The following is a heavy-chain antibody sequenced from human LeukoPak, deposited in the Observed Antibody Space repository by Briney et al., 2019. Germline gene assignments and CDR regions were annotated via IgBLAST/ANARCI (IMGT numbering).Heavy chain of an antibody. CDR3: AIHSGYEINY. Sequence: GGSLRLSCAASGITFSSYSMNWVRQAPGKGLEWVSYISSSSSTIYYADPVRGRFTVSRDNSKNTLYLQMNSLRAEDTAVYYCAIHSGYEINYWGQGTLVTVSS. V-gene: IGHV3-48*01. CDR2: ISSSSSTI. D-gene: IGHD5-12*01. CDR1: GITFSSYS. J-gene: IGHJ4*02.